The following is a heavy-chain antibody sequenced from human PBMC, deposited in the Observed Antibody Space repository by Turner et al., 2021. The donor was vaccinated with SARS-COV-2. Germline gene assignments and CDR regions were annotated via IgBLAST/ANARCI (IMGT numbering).Heavy chain of an antibody. Sequence: EVQLVESGGGLVKPGGSLRLSCAASGFTFSSYSMNWVRQAPGRGLGWVSSISSRTIFIYYADSVKGRFTISRDNAKNSLYLQMNSLRAEDTAVYYCAREDDFWSGYQYYRMDVWGQGTTVTVSS. CDR3: AREDDFWSGYQYYRMDV. V-gene: IGHV3-21*01. D-gene: IGHD3-3*01. CDR2: ISSRTIFI. CDR1: GFTFSSYS. J-gene: IGHJ6*02.